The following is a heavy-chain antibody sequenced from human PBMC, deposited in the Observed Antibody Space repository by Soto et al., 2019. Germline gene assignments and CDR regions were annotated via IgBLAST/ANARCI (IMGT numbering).Heavy chain of an antibody. D-gene: IGHD2-21*02. J-gene: IGHJ6*02. CDR2: IYYSGST. V-gene: IGHV4-39*01. Sequence: SYTLSLTCTACVGTIRSSSYYGSWIRNPPGKGLEWIGSIYYSGSTYYNPSLKSRVTISVDTSKNQFSLKLSSVTAADTAVYYCAKQTRGTVVTRGYYFGMDVWAQGTTVTVPS. CDR3: AKQTRGTVVTRGYYFGMDV. CDR1: VGTIRSSSYY.